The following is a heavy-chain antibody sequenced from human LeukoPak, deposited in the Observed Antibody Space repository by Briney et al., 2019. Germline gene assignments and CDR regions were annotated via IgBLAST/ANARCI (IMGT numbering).Heavy chain of an antibody. D-gene: IGHD2-15*01. CDR3: ARAGGGSRSGAFDI. CDR1: GFTFDDYA. V-gene: IGHV3-74*01. CDR2: INSDGSST. J-gene: IGHJ3*02. Sequence: SGGSLRLSCAASGFTFDDYAMHWVRQAPGKGLVWVSRINSDGSSTSYADSVKGRFTISRDNAKNTLYLQMNSLRAEDTAVYYCARAGGGSRSGAFDIWGQGTMVTVSS.